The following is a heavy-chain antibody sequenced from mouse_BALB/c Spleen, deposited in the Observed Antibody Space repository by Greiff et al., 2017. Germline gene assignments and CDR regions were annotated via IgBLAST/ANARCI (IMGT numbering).Heavy chain of an antibody. CDR3: ARHGGSGYLDY. V-gene: IGHV5-12-1*01. Sequence: EVMLVASGGGLVKPGGSLKLSCAASGFAFSSYDMSWVRQTPEKRLAWVAYISSGGGSTYYPDTVKGRFTISRDNAKNTLYLQMSSLKSEDTAMYYCARHGGSGYLDYWGQGTTLTVSS. J-gene: IGHJ2*01. CDR1: GFAFSSYD. CDR2: ISSGGGST. D-gene: IGHD1-3*01.